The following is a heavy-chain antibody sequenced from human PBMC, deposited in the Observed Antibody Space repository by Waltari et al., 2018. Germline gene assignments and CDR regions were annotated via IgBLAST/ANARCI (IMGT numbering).Heavy chain of an antibody. V-gene: IGHV4-59*01. CDR3: ARDPAYGWFDP. J-gene: IGHJ5*02. D-gene: IGHD3-16*01. CDR1: GGSISSYY. Sequence: QVQLQESGPGLVKPSETLSLTCTVSGGSISSYYWSWIRQPPGKGLEWIGYIYYSGSTNYNPSLKSRVTISVDTSKNQFSLKLSSVTAADTVVYYCARDPAYGWFDPWGQGTLVTVSS. CDR2: IYYSGST.